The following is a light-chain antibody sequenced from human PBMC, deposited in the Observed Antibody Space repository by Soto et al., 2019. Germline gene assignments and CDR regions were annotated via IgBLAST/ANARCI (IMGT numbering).Light chain of an antibody. CDR1: QSVSSNY. CDR3: QQYGSSPT. Sequence: DIVLTQSPGTLSLSPGERATLSCRSSQSVSSNYLAWYQQKPAQAPRLVIYDVSGRATGIPDRFSGSGSGTDFTLTISRLEPEDFAVYYCQQYGSSPTFGQGTKVEIK. CDR2: DVS. V-gene: IGKV3-20*01. J-gene: IGKJ1*01.